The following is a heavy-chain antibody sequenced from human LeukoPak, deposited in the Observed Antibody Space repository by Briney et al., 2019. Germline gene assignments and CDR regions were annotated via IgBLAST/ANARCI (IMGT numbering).Heavy chain of an antibody. Sequence: PSETLSLTCAVYGGSFSGYYWSWIRQPPGKGLEWIGEINHSGSTNYNPSLKSRVTISVDTSKNQFSLKLSSMTAADTAVYYCGREVPSNSGPHFDYWGQGTLVTVSS. CDR2: INHSGST. CDR1: GGSFSGYY. CDR3: GREVPSNSGPHFDY. V-gene: IGHV4-34*01. D-gene: IGHD4-23*01. J-gene: IGHJ4*02.